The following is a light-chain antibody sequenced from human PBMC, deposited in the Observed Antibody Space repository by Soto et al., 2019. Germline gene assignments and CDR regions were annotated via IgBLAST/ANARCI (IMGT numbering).Light chain of an antibody. Sequence: QSALTQPASVSGSPGQSITISCTGTSSDVGAYKYVSWYQHHPGKVPQLMIYDVSNRPSGVSDRFSGSKSGNTASHTISGLQAEDEADYYCSSYTSSNTYVFGTGTKVTVL. V-gene: IGLV2-14*03. J-gene: IGLJ1*01. CDR1: SSDVGAYKY. CDR3: SSYTSSNTYV. CDR2: DVS.